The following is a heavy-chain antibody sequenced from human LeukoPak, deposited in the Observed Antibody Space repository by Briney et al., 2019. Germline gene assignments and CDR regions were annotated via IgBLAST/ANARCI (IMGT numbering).Heavy chain of an antibody. D-gene: IGHD2-2*01. V-gene: IGHV3-30*02. CDR2: IRYDGSNK. CDR3: AKPIVVVPAGNYFDY. CDR1: GFTFSSYG. Sequence: RPGGSLRLSCAASGFTFSSYGMHWVRQAPGKGLEWVAFIRYDGSNKYYADSVKGRFTISRDNSKNTLYLQMNSLRAEDTAVYYCAKPIVVVPAGNYFDYWGQGTLVTVSS. J-gene: IGHJ4*02.